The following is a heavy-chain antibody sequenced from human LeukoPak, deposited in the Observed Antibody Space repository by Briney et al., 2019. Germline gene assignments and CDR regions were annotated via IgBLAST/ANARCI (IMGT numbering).Heavy chain of an antibody. Sequence: SETLSLTCAVSGYSISSGYYWGWIRQPPGKGLEWIGSIYHSGSTYYNPSLKSRVTISVDTSKNQFSLKLSSVTAADAAVYYCAREESGYCDGGSCPYYFDYWGQGTLVTVSS. D-gene: IGHD2-15*01. V-gene: IGHV4-38-2*02. CDR1: GYSISSGYY. CDR2: IYHSGST. CDR3: AREESGYCDGGSCPYYFDY. J-gene: IGHJ4*02.